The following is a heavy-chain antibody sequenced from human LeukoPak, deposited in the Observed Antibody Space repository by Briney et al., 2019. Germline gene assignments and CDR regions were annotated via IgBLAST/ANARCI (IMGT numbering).Heavy chain of an antibody. D-gene: IGHD2-21*02. CDR2: IYYSGST. Sequence: PSETLPLTCTVSGGSISSYYWSWIRQPPGKGLEWIGYIYYSGSTNYNPSLKSRVTISVDTSKNQFSLKLSSVTAADTAVYYCARRSGGDLDYWGQGTLVTVSS. J-gene: IGHJ4*02. V-gene: IGHV4-59*08. CDR3: ARRSGGDLDY. CDR1: GGSISSYY.